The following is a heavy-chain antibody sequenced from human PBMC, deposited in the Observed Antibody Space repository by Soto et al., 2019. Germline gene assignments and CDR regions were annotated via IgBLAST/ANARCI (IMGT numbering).Heavy chain of an antibody. J-gene: IGHJ4*02. V-gene: IGHV3-7*03. CDR2: IGQDGGEK. Sequence: GGSLRLSCAASGFTFRTSWMSWVRQAPGKGLEWVASIGQDGGEKYYVDSVKGRFIISRDNAKTSLDLQMNSLGVEDSAMYYCATDDSLASWDQGTLVTVSS. CDR3: ATDDSLAS. D-gene: IGHD5-18*01. CDR1: GFTFRTSW.